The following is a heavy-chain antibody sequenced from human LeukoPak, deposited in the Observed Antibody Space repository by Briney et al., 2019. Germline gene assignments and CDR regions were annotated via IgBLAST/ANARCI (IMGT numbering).Heavy chain of an antibody. J-gene: IGHJ6*03. CDR2: ISYEGSNK. Sequence: GRSLRLSCAASGFIFSNYGMHWVRQAPGKGQEWGAVISYEGSNKYYADSVKGRFTISIDNSKNTLCLQMNSLRAEDTAVYYWAKGHYMDVWGKGTTVTISS. V-gene: IGHV3-30*18. CDR3: AKGHYMDV. CDR1: GFIFSNYG.